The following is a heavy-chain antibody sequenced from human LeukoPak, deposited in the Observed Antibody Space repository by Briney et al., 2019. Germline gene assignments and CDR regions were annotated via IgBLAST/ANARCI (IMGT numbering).Heavy chain of an antibody. V-gene: IGHV4-59*08. J-gene: IGHJ4*02. CDR3: ARGSYYFDY. CDR2: IYYSGST. CDR1: GGSISSYY. Sequence: SDTLSLTCTVSGGSISSYYWSWLRQPPGKGLEWIGYIYYSGSTNYNPSLKSRVTISVDTSKNQFSLKLSSVTAADTDVYYCARGSYYFDYWGQGTLVTVSS. D-gene: IGHD3-10*01.